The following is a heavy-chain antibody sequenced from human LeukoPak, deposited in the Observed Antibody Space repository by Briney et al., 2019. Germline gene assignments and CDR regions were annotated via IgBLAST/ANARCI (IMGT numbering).Heavy chain of an antibody. J-gene: IGHJ5*02. CDR3: AREMLAAVAAQS. Sequence: GGSLRLSCAASGFTFSSYWMHWVRQAPGKGLEWVAFIRYDGSNKYYADSVKGRFTISRDNAKNSLYLQMNSLRAEDTAVYYCAREMLAAVAAQSWGQGTLVTVSS. D-gene: IGHD6-19*01. V-gene: IGHV3-30*02. CDR2: IRYDGSNK. CDR1: GFTFSSYW.